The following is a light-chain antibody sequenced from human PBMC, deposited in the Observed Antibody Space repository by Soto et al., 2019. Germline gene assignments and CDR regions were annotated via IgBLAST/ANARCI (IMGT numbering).Light chain of an antibody. CDR2: AAS. J-gene: IGKJ1*01. CDR3: QQLNSYPWT. V-gene: IGKV1-9*01. CDR1: QGISSY. Sequence: DIQLTQSPSFLSASVGDRVTITCRASQGISSYLAWYQQKPGKAPKLLIYAASTLQSGVQSRFSGSGSGTEFTLTISSLQPEEFATYYCQQLNSYPWTFGQGTNVEIK.